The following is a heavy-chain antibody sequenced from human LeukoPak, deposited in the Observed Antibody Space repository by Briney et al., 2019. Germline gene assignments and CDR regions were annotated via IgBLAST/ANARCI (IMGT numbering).Heavy chain of an antibody. CDR1: GGSFSGYY. D-gene: IGHD6-6*01. CDR3: ARGWGRRRSSSYYMDV. Sequence: SETLSLTCAVYGGSFSGYYWSWIRQPPGKGLEWIGEINHSGSTNYNPSLKSRVTISVDTSKNQFSLKLSSVTAADTAVYYCARGWGRRRSSSYYMDVWGKGTTVTVSS. CDR2: INHSGST. J-gene: IGHJ6*03. V-gene: IGHV4-34*01.